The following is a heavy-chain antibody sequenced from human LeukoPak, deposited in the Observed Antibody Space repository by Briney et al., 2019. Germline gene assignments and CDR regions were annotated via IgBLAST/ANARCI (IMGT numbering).Heavy chain of an antibody. CDR2: ISSSSGST. D-gene: IGHD6-19*01. Sequence: PGGSLRLSCAASGFTFSSYSMNWVRQAPGKGLEWISYISSSSGSTYDADSVKGRFTISRDNSKNTLYLQMNSLRAEDTAVYYCARRSGIAVAGAFDYWGQGTLVTVSS. CDR1: GFTFSSYS. J-gene: IGHJ4*02. CDR3: ARRSGIAVAGAFDY. V-gene: IGHV3-48*01.